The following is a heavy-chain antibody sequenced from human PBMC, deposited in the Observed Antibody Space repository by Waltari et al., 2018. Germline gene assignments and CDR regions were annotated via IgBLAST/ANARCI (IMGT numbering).Heavy chain of an antibody. CDR2: ISSSSSTI. CDR3: ARDPPSRAFDI. CDR1: GFTFSSYS. Sequence: EVQLVESGGGLVQPGGSLRLSCAASGFTFSSYSMNWVRQAPGKGLAWVSYISSSSSTIYYADSVKGRFTISRDNAKNSLYLQMNSLRAEDTAVYYCARDPPSRAFDIWGQGTMVTVSS. J-gene: IGHJ3*02. V-gene: IGHV3-48*01.